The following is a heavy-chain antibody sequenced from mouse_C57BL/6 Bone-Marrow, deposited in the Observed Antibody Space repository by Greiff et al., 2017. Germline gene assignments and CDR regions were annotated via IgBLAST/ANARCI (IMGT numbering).Heavy chain of an antibody. CDR3: ARGDYGRWYFDV. Sequence: EVKRVESGGGLVKPGGSLKLSCAASGFTFSSYAMSWVRQTPEKRLEWVATISDGGSYTYYPDNVKGRFTISRDNAKNNLYLQMSHLKSEDTAMYYCARGDYGRWYFDVWGTGTTVTVSS. CDR2: ISDGGSYT. V-gene: IGHV5-4*03. D-gene: IGHD1-1*01. CDR1: GFTFSSYA. J-gene: IGHJ1*03.